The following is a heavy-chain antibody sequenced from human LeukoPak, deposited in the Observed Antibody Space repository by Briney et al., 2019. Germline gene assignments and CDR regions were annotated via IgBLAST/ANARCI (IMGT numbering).Heavy chain of an antibody. J-gene: IGHJ4*02. Sequence: GGSLRLSCTASGFAFGDHAMSWVRQAPGKGLEWVGFIRSKAYGGSTEYAASVKGRFTISRDDSKSIAYLQWSSLKASDTAMYYCARHRYSSSWFDYWGQGTLVTVSS. CDR3: ARHRYSSSWFDY. CDR1: GFAFGDHA. D-gene: IGHD6-13*01. CDR2: IRSKAYGGST. V-gene: IGHV3-49*04.